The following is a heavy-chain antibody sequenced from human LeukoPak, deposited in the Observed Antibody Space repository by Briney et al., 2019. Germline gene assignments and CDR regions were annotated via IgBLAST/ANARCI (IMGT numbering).Heavy chain of an antibody. V-gene: IGHV4-61*02. CDR3: ASGILLWFGELGVGAFDI. Sequence: SETLSLTRTVSGGSISSGSYYWSWIRQPAGKGLEWIGRIYTSGSTNYNPSLKSRVTISVDTSKNQFSLKLSSVTAADTAVYYCASGILLWFGELGVGAFDIWGQGTMVTVSS. D-gene: IGHD3-10*01. J-gene: IGHJ3*02. CDR1: GGSISSGSYY. CDR2: IYTSGST.